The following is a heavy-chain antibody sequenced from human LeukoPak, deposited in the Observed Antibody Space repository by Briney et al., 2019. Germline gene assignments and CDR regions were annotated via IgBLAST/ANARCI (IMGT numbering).Heavy chain of an antibody. J-gene: IGHJ4*02. Sequence: GASVKVSCKASGYTFTSYAMHWVRQAPGQRLEWMGWINAGNGNTKYSQKFQGTVTITRDTSASTAYMELSSLRSEDTAVYYCARDQPSYGSFSTYYYGSGPNDYWGQGTLVTVSS. D-gene: IGHD3-10*01. CDR1: GYTFTSYA. CDR3: ARDQPSYGSFSTYYYGSGPNDY. CDR2: INAGNGNT. V-gene: IGHV1-3*01.